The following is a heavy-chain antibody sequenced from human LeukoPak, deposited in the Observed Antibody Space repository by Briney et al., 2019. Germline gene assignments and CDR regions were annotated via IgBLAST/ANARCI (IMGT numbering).Heavy chain of an antibody. CDR1: GGSISSSY. J-gene: IGHJ4*02. CDR2: IYGSGST. V-gene: IGHV4-59*08. D-gene: IGHD1-26*01. CDR3: ARLQYTGSYYPGY. Sequence: SETLSLTCTVSGGSISSSYWSWIRQPPGKGLEWIGYIYGSGSTNYNPSLKSRVTISVDTSKNLFSLKLSSVTAADAAVYYCARLQYTGSYYPGYWRQGTLVTVSS.